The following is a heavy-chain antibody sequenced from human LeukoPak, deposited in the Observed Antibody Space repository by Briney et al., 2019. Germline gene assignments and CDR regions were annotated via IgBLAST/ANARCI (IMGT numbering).Heavy chain of an antibody. J-gene: IGHJ3*02. Sequence: PLETLSLTCTVSGGSISSGSYYWSWIRQPAGKGLEWIGRIYTSGSTNYNPSLKSRVTISVDTSKNQFSLKLSSVTAADTAVYYCARGRYSGTFDAFDIWGQGTMVTVSS. D-gene: IGHD1-26*01. CDR3: ARGRYSGTFDAFDI. CDR2: IYTSGST. V-gene: IGHV4-61*02. CDR1: GGSISSGSYY.